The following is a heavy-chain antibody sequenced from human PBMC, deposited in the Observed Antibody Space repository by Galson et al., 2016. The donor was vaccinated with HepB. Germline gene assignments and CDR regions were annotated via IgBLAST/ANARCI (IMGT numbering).Heavy chain of an antibody. D-gene: IGHD4-23*01. J-gene: IGHJ4*02. V-gene: IGHV2-5*04. Sequence: PALVKPTQTLTLTCTFSGFSLSSSGMSVGWIRQTPGEALEWLAPIYWDTDKRYSPSLKSRLTITKDTAKHQVTLTMTNTGPVDTGTYFCVQTPVVSAPNFFQNWGQGILVTVSA. CDR3: VQTPVVSAPNFFQN. CDR2: IYWDTDK. CDR1: GFSLSSSGMS.